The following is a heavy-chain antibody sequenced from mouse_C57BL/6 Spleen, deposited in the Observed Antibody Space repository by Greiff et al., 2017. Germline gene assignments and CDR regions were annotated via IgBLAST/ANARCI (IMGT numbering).Heavy chain of an antibody. V-gene: IGHV14-2*01. CDR3: AFYYYGSSPYYAMDY. Sequence: EVQLQQSGAELVKPGASVKLSCTASGFNIKDYYMHWVKQRTEQGLEWIGRIDPEDGETKYAPKFQGKATITADTSSNTAYLQLSSLTSEDTAVYYGAFYYYGSSPYYAMDYWGQGTSVTVSS. CDR2: IDPEDGET. J-gene: IGHJ4*01. D-gene: IGHD1-1*01. CDR1: GFNIKDYY.